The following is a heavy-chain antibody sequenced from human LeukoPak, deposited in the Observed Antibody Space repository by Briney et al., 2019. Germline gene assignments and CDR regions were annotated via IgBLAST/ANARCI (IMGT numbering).Heavy chain of an antibody. CDR2: ISYDGSNK. D-gene: IGHD3-3*01. Sequence: PGGSLRLSCAASGFTFSSYGMHWVRQAPGKGLEWVAVISYDGSNKYYADSVKGRFTISRDNSKNALYLQMDSLRAEDTAVYYCAKSRSAVFGVVIIPYFDYWGRGTLVTVSS. CDR3: AKSRSAVFGVVIIPYFDY. CDR1: GFTFSSYG. J-gene: IGHJ4*02. V-gene: IGHV3-30*18.